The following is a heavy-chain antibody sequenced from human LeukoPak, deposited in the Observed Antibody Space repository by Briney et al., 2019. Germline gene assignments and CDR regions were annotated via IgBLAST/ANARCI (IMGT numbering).Heavy chain of an antibody. Sequence: GGSLTLSCEDSGFTFRSYEMNWVRQAPGKGLEWIAYLSSSGSAFSYADSVKGRFTIARDNAKNSVYLEMDSLRAEDTAVYYCARAPDYYDTSGYYLRAFDIWGQGTMVTVSS. J-gene: IGHJ3*02. CDR2: LSSSGSAF. CDR1: GFTFRSYE. V-gene: IGHV3-48*03. D-gene: IGHD3-22*01. CDR3: ARAPDYYDTSGYYLRAFDI.